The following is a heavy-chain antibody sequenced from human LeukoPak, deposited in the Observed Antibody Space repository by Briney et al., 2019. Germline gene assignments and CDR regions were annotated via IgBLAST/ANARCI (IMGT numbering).Heavy chain of an antibody. Sequence: PSETLSLTCTVSGGSISSYYWSWIRQPPGKGLEWIGYIYYSGSTNYNPSLKSRVTISVDTSKNQFSLKLSSVTAADTAVYYCASLPRTGARFDYWGQGTLVTVSS. CDR3: ASLPRTGARFDY. CDR1: GGSISSYY. J-gene: IGHJ4*02. V-gene: IGHV4-59*08. D-gene: IGHD7-27*01. CDR2: IYYSGST.